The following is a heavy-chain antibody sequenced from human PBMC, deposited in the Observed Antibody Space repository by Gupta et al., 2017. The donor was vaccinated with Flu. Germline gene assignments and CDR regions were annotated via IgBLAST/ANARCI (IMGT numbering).Heavy chain of an antibody. D-gene: IGHD6-19*01. CDR3: ARGSSDWNGADY. CDR1: GFPFSTYW. J-gene: IGHJ4*02. V-gene: IGHV3-74*01. Sequence: EVQLVESGGGLVQPGGSLRLSCEASGFPFSTYWMHWVRQPPGKGLVWVSRINSDGRTSYPDSVKGRFTISRDNAKNTLYLEMNSVRVEDTAVYYCARGSSDWNGADYWGQGTLVTVSS. CDR2: INSDGRT.